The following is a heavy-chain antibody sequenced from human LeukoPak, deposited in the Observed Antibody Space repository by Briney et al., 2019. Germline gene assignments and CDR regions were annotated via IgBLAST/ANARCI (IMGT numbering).Heavy chain of an antibody. Sequence: PGESLKISCKGSGYSFTSYWIGWVRQMPGKGLEWMGIIYPGDSDTRYSPSFQGQVTISADKSISTAYLQWSSLKASDTAMYYCARTPRGYCSGGSCYQWFDPWGQGTLVTVSS. J-gene: IGHJ5*02. CDR3: ARTPRGYCSGGSCYQWFDP. D-gene: IGHD2-15*01. V-gene: IGHV5-51*01. CDR1: GYSFTSYW. CDR2: IYPGDSDT.